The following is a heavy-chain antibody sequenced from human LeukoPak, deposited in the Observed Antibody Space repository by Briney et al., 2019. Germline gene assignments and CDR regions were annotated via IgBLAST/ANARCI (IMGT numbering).Heavy chain of an antibody. CDR1: GFTFSRYA. CDR2: IRYDGSDK. Sequence: GSLRLSCAASGFTFSRYAMHWVRQAPGKGLEWVAFIRYDGSDKYYADSVKGRFTISRDNSKNTLYLQVNSLRAEDTAVYCCAKDEGGITMIEPNYYFDYWGQGTLVTVSS. D-gene: IGHD3-22*01. CDR3: AKDEGGITMIEPNYYFDY. J-gene: IGHJ4*02. V-gene: IGHV3-30*02.